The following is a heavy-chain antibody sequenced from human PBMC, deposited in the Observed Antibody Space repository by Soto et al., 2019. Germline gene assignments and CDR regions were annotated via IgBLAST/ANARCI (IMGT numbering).Heavy chain of an antibody. Sequence: SETLSLTCAVYGGSFSGYYWTWIRQPPGTGLEWIGEINHSGSTNYNPSLKSRVTISVDTSKNQFSLKLTSVTAADTAVYYCARDKITGRFDYWAQGTLVTVSS. CDR3: ARDKITGRFDY. J-gene: IGHJ4*02. CDR2: INHSGST. CDR1: GGSFSGYY. D-gene: IGHD2-8*02. V-gene: IGHV4-34*01.